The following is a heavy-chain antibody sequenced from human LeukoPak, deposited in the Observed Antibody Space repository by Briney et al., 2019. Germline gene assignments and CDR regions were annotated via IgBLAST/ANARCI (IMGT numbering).Heavy chain of an antibody. CDR3: ARDQTVSGAFDC. Sequence: GGYLRLSCAASGFTFSTYEMNWVRQAPGKGLEWVSYISGGGSTIYYADFVQGRFTISRDNAKNSLYLQIDSLRAEDTAVYYCARDQTVSGAFDCWGQGTLVTVSS. V-gene: IGHV3-48*03. D-gene: IGHD6-19*01. J-gene: IGHJ4*02. CDR2: ISGGGSTI. CDR1: GFTFSTYE.